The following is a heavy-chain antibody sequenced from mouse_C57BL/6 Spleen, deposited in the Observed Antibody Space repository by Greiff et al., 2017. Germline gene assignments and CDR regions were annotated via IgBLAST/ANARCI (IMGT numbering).Heavy chain of an antibody. Sequence: VQLQQSGAELARPGASVKLSCKASGYTFTSYGISWVKQRTGQGLEWIGEIYPRSGNTYYNAKFKGKATLTADKSSSTAYMELRSLTSEDSAVYFYASYYGNPAGFAYWGQGTLVTASA. D-gene: IGHD2-1*01. J-gene: IGHJ3*01. V-gene: IGHV1-81*01. CDR2: IYPRSGNT. CDR3: ASYYGNPAGFAY. CDR1: GYTFTSYG.